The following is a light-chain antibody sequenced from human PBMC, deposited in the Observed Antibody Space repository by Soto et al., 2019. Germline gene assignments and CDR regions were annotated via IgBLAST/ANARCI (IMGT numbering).Light chain of an antibody. J-gene: IGKJ1*01. CDR2: GAS. Sequence: DMQLTQSPSSLSASVGDRVTFTCRASQDISHFLAWYQQRPGEVPRLLIYGASTLQSGVSSRFSGSGFGTDFTLTIASLQPEDVATYYCQKYNKDSPATFGPGTKVEIK. CDR3: QKYNKDSPAT. V-gene: IGKV1-27*01. CDR1: QDISHF.